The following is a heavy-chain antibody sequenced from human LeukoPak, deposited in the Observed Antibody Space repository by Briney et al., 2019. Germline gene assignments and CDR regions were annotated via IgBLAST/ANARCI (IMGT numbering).Heavy chain of an antibody. V-gene: IGHV4-59*01. Sequence: SETLCLTCTASGGSISSYYWSWIRQPPGKGLEWIGYIYYSGRTNYNPSLKSRVTISVDTSKNQFSLKLSSVTAADTAVYYCARVYSSGWYADWYFDLWGRGTLVTVSS. D-gene: IGHD6-19*01. CDR2: IYYSGRT. J-gene: IGHJ2*01. CDR1: GGSISSYY. CDR3: ARVYSSGWYADWYFDL.